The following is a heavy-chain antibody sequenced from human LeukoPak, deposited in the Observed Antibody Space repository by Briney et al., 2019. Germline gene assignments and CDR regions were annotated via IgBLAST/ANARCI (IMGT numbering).Heavy chain of an antibody. D-gene: IGHD1-26*01. V-gene: IGHV3-30*04. CDR1: GFTFSSYA. CDR3: ARDYSGSPYDGMDV. CDR2: ISYDGSNK. Sequence: GGSLRLSCAASGFTFSSYAMHWVRQAPGKGLEWVAVISYDGSNKYYADSVKGRFTISRDNSKNTLYLQMNSLRAEDTAVYYCARDYSGSPYDGMDVWGQGTTVNVSS. J-gene: IGHJ6*02.